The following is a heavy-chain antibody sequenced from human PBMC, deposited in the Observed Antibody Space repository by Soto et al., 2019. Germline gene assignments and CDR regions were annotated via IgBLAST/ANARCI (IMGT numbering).Heavy chain of an antibody. CDR3: AKGASGLLWFCDF. Sequence: LILSCAASGFTFSTNAMSWVRQAPGKGLEWVSAISGSAANTYYADSVKGRFTISRDNSKNTLYLEMNTLRAEDTAVYYCAKGASGLLWFCDFWGQGTLVTVSS. CDR1: GFTFSTNA. CDR2: ISGSAANT. V-gene: IGHV3-23*01. D-gene: IGHD3-10*01. J-gene: IGHJ4*02.